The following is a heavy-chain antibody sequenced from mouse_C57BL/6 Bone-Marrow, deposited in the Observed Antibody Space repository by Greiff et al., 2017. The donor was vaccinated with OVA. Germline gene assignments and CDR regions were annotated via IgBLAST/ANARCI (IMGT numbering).Heavy chain of an antibody. CDR2: ISPYNGVS. CDR3: ARGTGDDN. V-gene: IGHV1-31*01. CDR1: GYSFTGYY. J-gene: IGHJ2*01. Sequence: VQLQQPGPELVKPGASVKISCKASGYSFTGYYMPWVKQSHGNILDWIGYISPYNGVSSYNQNFKGKATLTVDTSSSTAYMELRSLTSEDSAVEYRARGTGDDNGGQGTTPTVTA. D-gene: IGHD3-1*01.